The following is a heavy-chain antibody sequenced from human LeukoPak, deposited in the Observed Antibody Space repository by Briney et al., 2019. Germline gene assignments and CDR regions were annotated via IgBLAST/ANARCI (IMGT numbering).Heavy chain of an antibody. Sequence: ASVKVSCKASGYTFTGYYIHWVRQAPGQDLGWMGIINPSVGSASYAQKFQDRVTMTSDTSTSTVYMDLSSLRSEDTAVYYCARGGVGGNSVSFYYFDYWGQGTLVTVSS. D-gene: IGHD1-26*01. CDR1: GYTFTGYY. V-gene: IGHV1-46*01. CDR2: INPSVGSA. J-gene: IGHJ4*02. CDR3: ARGGVGGNSVSFYYFDY.